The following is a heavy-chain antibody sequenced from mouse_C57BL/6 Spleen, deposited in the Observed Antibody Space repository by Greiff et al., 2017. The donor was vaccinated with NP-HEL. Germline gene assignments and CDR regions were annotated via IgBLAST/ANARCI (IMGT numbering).Heavy chain of an antibody. V-gene: IGHV1-55*01. Sequence: QVQLQQPGAELVKPGASVKMSCKASGYTFTSSWIPWVKQRPGQGLEWIGDIYPGSGSTNYNEKFKSKATLTVDTSSSTAYMQLSSLTSEDSAVYYCARSYYGSGAYWGQGTLVTVSA. D-gene: IGHD1-1*01. J-gene: IGHJ3*01. CDR1: GYTFTSSW. CDR3: ARSYYGSGAY. CDR2: IYPGSGST.